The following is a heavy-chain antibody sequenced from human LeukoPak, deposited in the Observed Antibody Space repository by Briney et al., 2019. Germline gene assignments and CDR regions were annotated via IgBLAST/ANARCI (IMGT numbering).Heavy chain of an antibody. V-gene: IGHV1-46*01. D-gene: IGHD5-12*01. J-gene: IGHJ6*03. CDR1: GYTFTSYY. Sequence: ASVKVSCKASGYTFTSYYMHWVRQAPGQGLEWMGIINPSGGSTSYAQKFQGRVTMTRDTSTSTGYMELSSLRSEDTAVYYCARSVATPYMDVWGKGTTVTVSS. CDR2: INPSGGST. CDR3: ARSVATPYMDV.